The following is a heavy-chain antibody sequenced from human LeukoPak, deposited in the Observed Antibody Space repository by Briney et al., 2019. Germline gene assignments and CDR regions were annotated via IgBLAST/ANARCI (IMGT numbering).Heavy chain of an antibody. D-gene: IGHD3-10*01. Sequence: PSETLSLTCTVSGGSLSSYYWSWIRQPPGKGLEWIGYIYYSGSTNYNPSLKSRVTISVDTSKNQFSLKLSSVTAADTAVYYCARDLPTMVRGVIIRPYAFDIWGQGTMVTVSS. J-gene: IGHJ3*02. CDR2: IYYSGST. CDR1: GGSLSSYY. CDR3: ARDLPTMVRGVIIRPYAFDI. V-gene: IGHV4-59*01.